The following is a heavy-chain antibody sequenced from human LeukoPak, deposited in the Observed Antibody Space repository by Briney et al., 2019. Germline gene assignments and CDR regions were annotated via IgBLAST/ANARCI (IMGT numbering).Heavy chain of an antibody. CDR2: IYYSGST. D-gene: IGHD4-23*01. CDR1: GGSISSSSYY. J-gene: IGHJ4*02. CDR3: ARRFWRQTPPDY. V-gene: IGHV4-39*07. Sequence: PSETLSLTCTVSGGSISSSSYYWGWIRQPPGKGLEWIGSIYYSGSTYYNPSLKSRVTISVDTSKNQFSLKLSSVTAADTAVYYCARRFWRQTPPDYWGQGTLVTVSS.